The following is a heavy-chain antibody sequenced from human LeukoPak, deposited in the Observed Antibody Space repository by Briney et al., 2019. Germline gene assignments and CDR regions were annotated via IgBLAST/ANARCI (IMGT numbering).Heavy chain of an antibody. CDR2: IIPILGTA. J-gene: IGHJ4*02. D-gene: IGHD4-11*01. CDR1: GGTFSSYA. Sequence: GASVRVSCKASGGTFSSYAISWVRQAPGQGLEWMGGIIPILGTANYAQKFQGRVTITTDESTSTAYMELSSLRSEDTAVYYCARAPRNYYFDYWGQETLVTVSS. V-gene: IGHV1-69*05. CDR3: ARAPRNYYFDY.